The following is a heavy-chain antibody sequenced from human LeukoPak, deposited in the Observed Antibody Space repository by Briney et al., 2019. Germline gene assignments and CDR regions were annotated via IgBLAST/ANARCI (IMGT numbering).Heavy chain of an antibody. CDR3: ARAVTGTSLVDF. CDR2: ISYTGST. CDR1: GGSIGGDH. J-gene: IGHJ4*02. V-gene: IGHV4-59*08. D-gene: IGHD6-19*01. Sequence: SSETLSLTCTISGGSIGGDHWSWIRQAPGEGLEWIGYISYTGSTSYNPSLRSRVTISLNTPENQFSLRLTSVTAADTAVYYCARAVTGTSLVDFWGQGTLVAASS.